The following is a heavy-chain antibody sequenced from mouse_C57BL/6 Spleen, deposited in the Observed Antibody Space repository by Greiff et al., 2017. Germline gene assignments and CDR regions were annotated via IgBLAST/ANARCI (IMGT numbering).Heavy chain of an antibody. CDR3: TPAQAVY. CDR2: IDPENGDT. CDR1: GFNIKDDY. Sequence: EVKLQEPGAELVRPGASVKLSCTASGFNIKDDYMHWVKQRPEQGLEWIGWIDPENGDTEYASKFQGKATITADTSSNTAYLQLSSLTSEDTAVYYCTPAQAVYWGQGTTLTVSS. D-gene: IGHD3-2*02. V-gene: IGHV14-4*01. J-gene: IGHJ2*01.